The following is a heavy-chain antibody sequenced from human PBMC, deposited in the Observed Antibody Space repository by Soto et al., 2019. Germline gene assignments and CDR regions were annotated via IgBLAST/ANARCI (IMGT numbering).Heavy chain of an antibody. CDR1: GYTFTGYY. CDR3: ARDLAQTPPSLQLWLGN. V-gene: IGHV1-2*04. Sequence: ASVKVSCKASGYTFTGYYMHWVRQAPGQVLEWMGWINPNSGGTNYAQKFQGWVTMTRDTSISTAYMELSRLRSDDTAVYYCARDLAQTPPSLQLWLGNWGQGTLVNVSS. CDR2: INPNSGGT. J-gene: IGHJ4*02. D-gene: IGHD5-18*01.